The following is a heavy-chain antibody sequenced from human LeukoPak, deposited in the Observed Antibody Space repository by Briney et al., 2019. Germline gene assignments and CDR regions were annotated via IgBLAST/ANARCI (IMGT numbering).Heavy chain of an antibody. J-gene: IGHJ4*02. CDR2: TSTAGDT. V-gene: IGHV3-13*04. CDR1: GFTFSSYD. CDR3: ARGALGFDY. Sequence: GGSLRLSCAASGFTFSSYDIHWVRQPTGKGLEWVSGTSTAGDTFYAVSVKGRFIVSRENAKNSSYLQMNSLRAGDTAVYYCARGALGFDYWGQGTLVTVSS.